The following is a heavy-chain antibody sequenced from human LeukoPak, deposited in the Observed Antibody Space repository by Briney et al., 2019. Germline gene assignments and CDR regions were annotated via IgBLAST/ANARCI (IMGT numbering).Heavy chain of an antibody. CDR1: GYTFTSYY. D-gene: IGHD3-16*02. Sequence: HGASVKVSCKAYGYTFTSYYIHWVRQAPGQVLEWMGIIRPSGGRASYPQNFQGRVTMTMDMSASTVHMELSSLTSEDTAMYYCAREPPESFRFDYWGQGAPVTVSS. CDR3: AREPPESFRFDY. V-gene: IGHV1-46*01. J-gene: IGHJ4*02. CDR2: IRPSGGRA.